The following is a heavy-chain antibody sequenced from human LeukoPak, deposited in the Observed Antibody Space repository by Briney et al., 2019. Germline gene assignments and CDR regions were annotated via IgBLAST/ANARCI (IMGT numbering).Heavy chain of an antibody. J-gene: IGHJ4*02. CDR1: GGSFSGYY. CDR2: MNHGGST. Sequence: PSETLSLTCAVYGGSFSGYYWNWIRQPPGKGLEWIGEMNHGGSTNYNPSLKSRVTISVDTSKNQFSLKLSSVTAADTAVYYCARDNVYKFDYWGQGTLVTVSS. CDR3: ARDNVYKFDY. V-gene: IGHV4-34*01. D-gene: IGHD5/OR15-5a*01.